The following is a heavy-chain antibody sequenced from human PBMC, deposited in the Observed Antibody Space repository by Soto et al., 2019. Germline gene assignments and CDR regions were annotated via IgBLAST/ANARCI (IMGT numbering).Heavy chain of an antibody. J-gene: IGHJ4*02. V-gene: IGHV1-8*01. CDR3: ARIFAKCGSCYVLVY. D-gene: IGHD2-15*01. Sequence: ASVKVSCKXSGYTFTSYDINWVRQATGQGLEWMGWMNPNSGNTGYAQKFQGRVTMTRNTSISTAYMELSGLRSEDTAVYYCARIFAKCGSCYVLVYWGQGTLVTVSS. CDR1: GYTFTSYD. CDR2: MNPNSGNT.